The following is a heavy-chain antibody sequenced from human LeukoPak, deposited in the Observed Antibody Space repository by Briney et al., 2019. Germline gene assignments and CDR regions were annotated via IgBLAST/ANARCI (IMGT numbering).Heavy chain of an antibody. V-gene: IGHV4-59*01. CDR3: ARHSFGHLFDN. D-gene: IGHD5-18*01. Sequence: SETLSLTCTVSGGSISSYYWSWIRQPPGKGLEWIGYIYYSGHTNYNPSLKSRVTISLDTSKSQFSLKLSSMTAADTAVYYCARHSFGHLFDNWGQGTLVTVSS. J-gene: IGHJ4*02. CDR1: GGSISSYY. CDR2: IYYSGHT.